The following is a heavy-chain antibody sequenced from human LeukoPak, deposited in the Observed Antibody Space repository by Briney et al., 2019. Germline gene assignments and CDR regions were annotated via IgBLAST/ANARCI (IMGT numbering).Heavy chain of an antibody. Sequence: PSETLSLTCTVSGGSISSSSYYWGWIRQPPGKGLEWIGSIYYSGSTYYNPSLKSRVTISVDTSKNQFSLKLSSVAAADTAVYYCARHGSPHRPLDYWGQGTLVTVSS. V-gene: IGHV4-39*01. CDR3: ARHGSPHRPLDY. D-gene: IGHD6-13*01. CDR1: GGSISSSSYY. J-gene: IGHJ4*02. CDR2: IYYSGST.